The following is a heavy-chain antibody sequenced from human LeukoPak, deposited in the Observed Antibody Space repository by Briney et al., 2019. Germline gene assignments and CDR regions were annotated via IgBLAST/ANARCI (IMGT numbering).Heavy chain of an antibody. CDR1: GYTFTSYG. V-gene: IGHV1-18*01. J-gene: IGHJ4*02. D-gene: IGHD2-2*01. CDR2: ISAYNGNT. CDR3: ARVSIGRYCSSTSCPKGGYYFDY. Sequence: ASVKVSCKASGYTFTSYGISWVRQAPGQGLEWMGWISAYNGNTNYAQKLQGRVTMTTDTSTSTAYMELRSLRSDDTAVYYCARVSIGRYCSSTSCPKGGYYFDYWGQGTLVTVSS.